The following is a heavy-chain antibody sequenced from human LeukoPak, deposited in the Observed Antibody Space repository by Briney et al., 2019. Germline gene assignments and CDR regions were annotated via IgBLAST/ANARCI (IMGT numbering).Heavy chain of an antibody. J-gene: IGHJ6*03. CDR1: RYSCTSYW. D-gene: IGHD2-8*01. V-gene: IGHV5-51*01. CDR2: IYPDDSDT. Sequence: PGESLTISCKGSRYSCTSYWIGWVRQMPGKGLEGMGIIYPDDSDTRYSPSFEGQVIISVDKSISAAYLQWSSLKASDTATYYCARHGHCTNGVCYSNYYYYMDVWGKGTTVTVSS. CDR3: ARHGHCTNGVCYSNYYYYMDV.